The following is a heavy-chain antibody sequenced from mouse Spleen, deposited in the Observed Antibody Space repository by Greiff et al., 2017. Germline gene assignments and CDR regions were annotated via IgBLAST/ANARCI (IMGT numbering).Heavy chain of an antibody. CDR2: IDPENGDT. J-gene: IGHJ3*01. CDR1: GFNIKDDY. D-gene: IGHD3-1*01. Sequence: VQLQQSGAELVRPGASVKLSCTASGFNIKDDYMHWVKQRPEQGLEWIGWIDPENGDTEYASKFQGKATITADTSSNTAYLQLSSLTSEDTAVYYCTTRARAYSFFAYWGQGTLVTVSA. CDR3: TTRARAYSFFAY. V-gene: IGHV14-4*01.